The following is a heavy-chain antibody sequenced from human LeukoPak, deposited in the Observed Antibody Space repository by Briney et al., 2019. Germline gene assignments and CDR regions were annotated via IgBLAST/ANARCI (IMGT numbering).Heavy chain of an antibody. CDR2: IKQDGSEK. CDR1: GFTFSIYS. D-gene: IGHD6-13*01. CDR3: ARRGQHPY. V-gene: IGHV3-7*01. Sequence: GGSLRLSCAASGFTFSIYSVTWVRQAPGKGLEWVANIKQDGSEKYYVDSVKGRFTISRDNAKNSLYLQMNSLRAEDTAVYYCARRGQHPYWGQGTLVTVSS. J-gene: IGHJ4*02.